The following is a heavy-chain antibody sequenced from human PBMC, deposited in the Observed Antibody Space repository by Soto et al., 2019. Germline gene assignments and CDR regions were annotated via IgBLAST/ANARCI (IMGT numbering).Heavy chain of an antibody. CDR3: ALVMAAMQNWLDH. CDR2: IYHSGTT. V-gene: IGHV4-30-4*01. CDR1: GSSINIIYYF. J-gene: IGHJ5*02. D-gene: IGHD2-2*01. Sequence: QTLSLTSSFAGSSINIIYYFWSWLREAPGKGLESIGFIYHSGTTYYNPSLRSRVTVARATSKSQYSMKLTSVTVDGTAVEDCALVMAAMQNWLDHWGQGTLVTVSS.